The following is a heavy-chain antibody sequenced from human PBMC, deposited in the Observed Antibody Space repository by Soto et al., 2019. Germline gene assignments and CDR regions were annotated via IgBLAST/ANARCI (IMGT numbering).Heavy chain of an antibody. J-gene: IGHJ6*02. D-gene: IGHD1-26*01. CDR3: ARDLPGAYNYGMDV. CDR1: GFTFSSYA. V-gene: IGHV3-30-3*01. Sequence: GGSLRLSCAASGFTFSSYAMHWVRQAPGKGLEWVAVISYDGSNKYYADSVKGRLTISRDNSKNTLYLQMNSLRAEDTAVYYCARDLPGAYNYGMDVWGQGTTVTVSS. CDR2: ISYDGSNK.